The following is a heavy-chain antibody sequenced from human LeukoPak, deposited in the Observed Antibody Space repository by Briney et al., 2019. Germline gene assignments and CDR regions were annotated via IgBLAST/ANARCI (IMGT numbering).Heavy chain of an antibody. CDR3: AKAERHDYSNYYDDY. CDR2: ISGSGGST. V-gene: IGHV3-23*01. D-gene: IGHD4-4*01. J-gene: IGHJ4*02. CDR1: GFTFSSYS. Sequence: GGSLRLSCAASGFTFSSYSMNWVRQAPGKGLEWVSAISGSGGSTYYADSVKGRFTISRDNSKNTLYLQMNSLRAEDTAVYYCAKAERHDYSNYYDDYWGQGTLVTVSS.